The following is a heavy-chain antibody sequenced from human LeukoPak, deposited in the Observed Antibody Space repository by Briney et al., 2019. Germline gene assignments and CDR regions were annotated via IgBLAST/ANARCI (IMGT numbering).Heavy chain of an antibody. V-gene: IGHV4-61*01. J-gene: IGHJ5*02. D-gene: IGHD5-18*01. CDR1: GGSVSSGSYY. CDR2: IYYSGST. CDR3: ARHAALDTRRGWNNHNWFDP. Sequence: PSETLSLTCTVSGGSVSSGSYYWSWIRQPPGKGLEWIGYIYYSGSTNYSPSLKSRVTISVDTSKNQFSLKLSSVTAADTAVYYCARHAALDTRRGWNNHNWFDPWGPGTLVTVSS.